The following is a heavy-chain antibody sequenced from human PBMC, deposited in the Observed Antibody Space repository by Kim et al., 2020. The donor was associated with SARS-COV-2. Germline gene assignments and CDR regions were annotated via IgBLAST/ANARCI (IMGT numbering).Heavy chain of an antibody. CDR1: GFTFSSYA. J-gene: IGHJ4*02. CDR2: ISYDGSNK. V-gene: IGHV3-30*04. CDR3: ARRVGATDFDY. Sequence: GGSLRLFCAASGFTFSSYAMHWVRQAPGKGLEWVAVISYDGSNKYYADSVKGRFTISRDNSKNTLYLQMNSLRAEDTAVYYCARRVGATDFDYWGQGTLVTVSS. D-gene: IGHD1-26*01.